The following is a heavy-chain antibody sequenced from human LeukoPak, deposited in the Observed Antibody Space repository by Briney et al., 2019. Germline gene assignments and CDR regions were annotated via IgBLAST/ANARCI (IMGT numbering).Heavy chain of an antibody. CDR3: ARAYDSGWYPFDY. D-gene: IGHD6-19*01. V-gene: IGHV4-59*01. J-gene: IGHJ4*02. CDR2: IYYSGST. Sequence: SETLSLTCTVSGGSISCYYWSWIRQPPGKGLEWIGYIYYSGSTNYNPSLKSRVTISVDTSKNQFSLKLSSVTAADTAVYYCARAYDSGWYPFDYWGQGTLVTVSS. CDR1: GGSISCYY.